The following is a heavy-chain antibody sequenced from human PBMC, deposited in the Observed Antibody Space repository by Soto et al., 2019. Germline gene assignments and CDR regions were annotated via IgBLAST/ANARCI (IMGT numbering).Heavy chain of an antibody. J-gene: IGHJ4*02. D-gene: IGHD3-3*01. Sequence: PSETLSLTCTVSGGSISSSSYYWGWLRQPPGKGLEWIGKNYHSGSTYYNPSLKSRVTISVDKSKNQFSLKLSSVTAADTAVYYCARELLPDIRFLEWSPFWGQGTLVTVSS. V-gene: IGHV4-39*07. CDR2: NYHSGST. CDR1: GGSISSSSYY. CDR3: ARELLPDIRFLEWSPF.